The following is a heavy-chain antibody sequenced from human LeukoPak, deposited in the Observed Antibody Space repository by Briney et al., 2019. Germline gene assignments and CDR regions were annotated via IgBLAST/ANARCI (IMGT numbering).Heavy chain of an antibody. V-gene: IGHV3-11*01. CDR3: AKDRNGYSYGVDY. J-gene: IGHJ4*02. Sequence: GGSLRLSCAASGFTFSDYYMSWIRQAPGKGLEWVSYISSSGSTIYYADSVKGRFTISRDNSKNTLYLQMNSLRAEDTAVYYCAKDRNGYSYGVDYWGQGTLVTVSS. D-gene: IGHD5-18*01. CDR1: GFTFSDYY. CDR2: ISSSGSTI.